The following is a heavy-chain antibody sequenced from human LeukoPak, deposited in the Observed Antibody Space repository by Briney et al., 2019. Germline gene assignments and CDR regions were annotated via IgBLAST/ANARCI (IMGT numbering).Heavy chain of an antibody. V-gene: IGHV3-21*01. CDR2: ICSSSSYI. J-gene: IGHJ4*02. CDR1: GFTFSSYS. CDR3: ARCTTGKTFGSLREIKKSREIDY. D-gene: IGHD1-1*01. Sequence: GGSLRLSCAASGFTFSSYSMNWVRQGPGKGLEWGSSICSSSSYIHYADSVRGRFTISRDNAKNSLLLTMNSPRGEDTAVYYCARCTTGKTFGSLREIKKSREIDYWGQGTLVTVSS.